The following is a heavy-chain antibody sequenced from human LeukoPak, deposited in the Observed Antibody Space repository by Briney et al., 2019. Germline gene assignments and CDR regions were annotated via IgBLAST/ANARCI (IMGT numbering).Heavy chain of an antibody. V-gene: IGHV3-23*01. Sequence: PGGSLRLSCAASGFTFSDHYMDWVRQAPGKGLEWVSAISGSGGSTYYADSVKGRFTISRDNSKNTLYLQMNSLRAEDTAVYYCAKGSSGSYAPYFDYWGQGTLVTVSS. CDR3: AKGSSGSYAPYFDY. CDR1: GFTFSDHY. D-gene: IGHD1-26*01. J-gene: IGHJ4*02. CDR2: ISGSGGST.